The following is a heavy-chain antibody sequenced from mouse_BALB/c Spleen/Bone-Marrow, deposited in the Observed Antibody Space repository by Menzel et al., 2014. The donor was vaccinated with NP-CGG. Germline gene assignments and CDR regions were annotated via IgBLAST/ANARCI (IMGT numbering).Heavy chain of an antibody. J-gene: IGHJ2*01. CDR3: ARRASIEEAVGY. CDR1: GYTFTSYV. Sequence: VQLQQSGPELVKPGASVKMSCKASGYTFTSYVMHWVKQKPGQGLEWIGYVNPYNDGTKYNKKFKGKATLTSDKSSSTAYMELSSLTSEASAAYYCARRASIEEAVGYWGQGTTLTVSS. V-gene: IGHV1-14*01. D-gene: IGHD3-3*01. CDR2: VNPYNDGT.